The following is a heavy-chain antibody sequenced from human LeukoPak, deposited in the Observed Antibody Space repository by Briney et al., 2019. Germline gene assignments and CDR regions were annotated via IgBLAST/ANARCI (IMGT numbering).Heavy chain of an antibody. D-gene: IGHD2-2*01. CDR3: AREDQGASWIYYFDY. CDR1: GFAFSDYY. V-gene: IGHV3-11*01. Sequence: PGGSLRLSCAASGFAFSDYYTSWIRQAPGEGLEWVSYISSSGSTIYYADSVKGRFTISRDNSKNTLYLQMNSLRAEDTAVYYCAREDQGASWIYYFDYWGQGTLVTVSS. J-gene: IGHJ4*02. CDR2: ISSSGSTI.